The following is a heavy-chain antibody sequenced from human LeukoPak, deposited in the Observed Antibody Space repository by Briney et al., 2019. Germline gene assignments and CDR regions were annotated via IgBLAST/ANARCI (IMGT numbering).Heavy chain of an antibody. CDR2: IYHSGST. CDR1: GGSISSSKW. CDR3: ARGLTSSDWYFDL. V-gene: IGHV4-4*02. D-gene: IGHD4/OR15-4a*01. J-gene: IGHJ2*01. Sequence: SETLSLTCAVSGGSISSSKWWSWVRQSPGKGLEWIGEIYHSGSTNYNPSLKSRVTISVDKSKNQFSLKLSSVTAADTAVYYCARGLTSSDWYFDLWGRGTLVTVSS.